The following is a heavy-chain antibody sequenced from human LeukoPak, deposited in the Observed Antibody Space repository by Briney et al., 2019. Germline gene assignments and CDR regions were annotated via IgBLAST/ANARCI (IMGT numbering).Heavy chain of an antibody. D-gene: IGHD3-10*01. Sequence: SETLSLTCTVSGGSISSSSYYWGWIRQPPGQGLEWIGSIYYSGSTYYNPSLKSRVTISVDTSKNQFSLKLSSVTAADTAVCYCARVAGVSVLLWFGELDYWGQGTLVTVSS. CDR3: ARVAGVSVLLWFGELDY. J-gene: IGHJ4*02. CDR2: IYYSGST. V-gene: IGHV4-39*07. CDR1: GGSISSSSYY.